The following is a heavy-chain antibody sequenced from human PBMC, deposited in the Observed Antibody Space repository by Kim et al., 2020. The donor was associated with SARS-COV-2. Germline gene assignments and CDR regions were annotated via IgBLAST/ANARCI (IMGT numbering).Heavy chain of an antibody. CDR2: ISYDGSNK. CDR3: ARAEGYCSSTSCYEEDY. Sequence: GGSLRLSCAASGFTFSSYAMHWVRQAPGKGLEWVAVISYDGSNKYYADSVKGRFTISRDNSKNTLYLQMNSLRAEDTAVYYCARAEGYCSSTSCYEEDYWGQGTLVTVSS. D-gene: IGHD2-2*01. V-gene: IGHV3-30*04. J-gene: IGHJ4*02. CDR1: GFTFSSYA.